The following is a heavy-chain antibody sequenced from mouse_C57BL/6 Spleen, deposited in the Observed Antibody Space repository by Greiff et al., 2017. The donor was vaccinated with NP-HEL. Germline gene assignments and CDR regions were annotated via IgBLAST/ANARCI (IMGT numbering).Heavy chain of an antibody. V-gene: IGHV1-64*01. CDR2: IRPNSGST. J-gene: IGHJ2*01. CDR1: GYTFTSYW. Sequence: VQLQQPGAELVKPGASVKLSCKASGYTFTSYWMHWVKQRPGQGLEWIGMIRPNSGSTNYNEKFKSKATLTVDKSSSTAYMQLSSLTSEDTAVYYCARGATTVGYYFDYWGKGTTLTVSS. CDR3: ARGATTVGYYFDY. D-gene: IGHD1-1*01.